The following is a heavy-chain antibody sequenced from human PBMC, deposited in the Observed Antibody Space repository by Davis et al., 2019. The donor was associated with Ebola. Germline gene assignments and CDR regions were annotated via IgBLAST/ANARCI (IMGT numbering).Heavy chain of an antibody. D-gene: IGHD4-17*01. CDR1: GYTFTSYA. V-gene: IGHV1-3*01. CDR2: INAGNGNT. J-gene: IGHJ4*02. Sequence: ASVKVSCKASGYTFTSYAMHWVRQAPGQRLEWMGWINAGNGNTKYSQKFQGRVTITRDTSASTAYMELSSLRSEDTAVYYCARGGGYYGDPLHYWGQGTLVTVSS. CDR3: ARGGGYYGDPLHY.